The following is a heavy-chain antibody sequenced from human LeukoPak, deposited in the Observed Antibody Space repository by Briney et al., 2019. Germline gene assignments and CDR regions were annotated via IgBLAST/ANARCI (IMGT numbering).Heavy chain of an antibody. CDR2: IWYDGSNE. Sequence: GGSLRLSCAASGFTFSSYGMHWVRQAPGKGLEWVAIIWYDGSNEYYADSVKGRFTISRDNSKNALYLQMNSLRAEDTAVYYCARALWPYYFDYWGQGTLVTVSS. V-gene: IGHV3-33*01. CDR3: ARALWPYYFDY. J-gene: IGHJ4*02. CDR1: GFTFSSYG. D-gene: IGHD2-21*01.